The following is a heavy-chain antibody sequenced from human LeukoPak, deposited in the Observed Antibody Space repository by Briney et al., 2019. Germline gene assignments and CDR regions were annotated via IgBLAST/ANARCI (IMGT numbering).Heavy chain of an antibody. CDR2: IYYSGST. J-gene: IGHJ5*02. V-gene: IGHV4-39*01. CDR3: ARGIGTTFDP. Sequence: PSETLSLTCVVSGGSISSSSYNLGWIRQPPGKGLEWIGNIYYSGSTSYNPSLKSRVTISVDTSKKQFSLKMSSVTAADTAVYYCARGIGTTFDPWGLGTLVTVSS. CDR1: GGSISSSSYN. D-gene: IGHD1-1*01.